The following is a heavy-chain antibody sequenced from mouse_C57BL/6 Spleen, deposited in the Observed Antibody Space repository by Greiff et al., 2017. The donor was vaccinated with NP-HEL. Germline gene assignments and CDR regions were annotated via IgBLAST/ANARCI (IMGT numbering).Heavy chain of an antibody. CDR3: ARKEYDYDGGWFAY. D-gene: IGHD2-4*01. CDR2: IYPGDGDT. J-gene: IGHJ3*01. Sequence: VQLQQSGPELVKPGASVKISCKASGYAFSSSWMNWVKQRPGKGLEWIGQIYPGDGDTNYNGKFKGKATLTADKSSSTAYMQLSSLTSEDSAVYFCARKEYDYDGGWFAYWGQGTLVTVSA. V-gene: IGHV1-80*01. CDR1: GYAFSSSW.